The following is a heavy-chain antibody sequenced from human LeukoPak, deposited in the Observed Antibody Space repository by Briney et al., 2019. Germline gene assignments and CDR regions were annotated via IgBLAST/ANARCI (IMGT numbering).Heavy chain of an antibody. CDR1: GYTFTGYY. CDR2: INPNSGGT. J-gene: IGHJ4*02. Sequence: GASVKVSCKASGYTFTGYYMHWVRQAPGQGLEWMGWINPNSGGTNYAQKFQGRVTMTRDTSISTAYMELSRLRSDDTAVYYCATTLSGSYLVRGFDYWGQGTLVTVSS. V-gene: IGHV1-2*02. CDR3: ATTLSGSYLVRGFDY. D-gene: IGHD1-26*01.